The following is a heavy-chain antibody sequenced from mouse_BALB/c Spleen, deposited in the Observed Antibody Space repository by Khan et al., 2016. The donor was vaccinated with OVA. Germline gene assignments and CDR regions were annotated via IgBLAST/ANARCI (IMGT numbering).Heavy chain of an antibody. CDR2: ISSGGDYT. CDR3: ADHLTGSFAY. V-gene: IGHV5-6*01. Sequence: EVQGVESGGDLVKPGGSLKLSCAASGFTFSSYSMSWVRQTPDKRLEWVASISSGGDYTYYPDSVTGRFTLSRDNAKNTLYLQRSDLMSEDTAMYYCADHLTGSFAYGGQGTLVTVSA. J-gene: IGHJ3*01. D-gene: IGHD4-1*01. CDR1: GFTFSSYS.